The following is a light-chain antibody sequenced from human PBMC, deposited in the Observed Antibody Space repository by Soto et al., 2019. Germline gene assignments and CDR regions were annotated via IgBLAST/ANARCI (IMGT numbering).Light chain of an antibody. V-gene: IGKV1-5*01. CDR2: DAS. CDR1: QTISSG. J-gene: IGKJ1*01. CDR3: QQYKGYKT. Sequence: DIPMTQSPSTLSASVGDRVAITCRASQTISSGLAWYQQKPGKAPKVLIYDASTLESGVPSRFSGSGSGTEFTLTISSLQPDDFATYYCQQYKGYKTFGQGTKVE.